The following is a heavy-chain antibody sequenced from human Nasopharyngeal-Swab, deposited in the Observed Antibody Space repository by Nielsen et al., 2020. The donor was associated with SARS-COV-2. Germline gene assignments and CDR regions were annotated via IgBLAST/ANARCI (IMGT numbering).Heavy chain of an antibody. CDR1: GFTFCRCA. Sequence: CGFTFCRCAMHWVRQAPGKGLEWVAVISYDGSNKYYADSVKGRFTISRDNSKNTLYLQMNSLRAEDTAVYYCARSYYGAYYYGMDVWGQGTTVTVSS. J-gene: IGHJ6*02. V-gene: IGHV3-30-3*01. CDR3: ARSYYGAYYYGMDV. D-gene: IGHD4-17*01. CDR2: ISYDGSNK.